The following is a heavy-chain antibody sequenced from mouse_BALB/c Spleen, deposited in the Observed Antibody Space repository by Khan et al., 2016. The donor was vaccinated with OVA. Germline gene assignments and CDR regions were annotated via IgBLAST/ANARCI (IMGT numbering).Heavy chain of an antibody. V-gene: IGHV5-6*01. J-gene: IGHJ3*01. CDR2: ISTGGHYT. CDR1: GFTFSTYG. Sequence: EVELVESGGDLVKPGGSLKLSCAASGFTFSTYGMSWVRQTPDMRLEWVATISTGGHYTYYPDSVEGRFTISRDNAMNTLYLQMSSLKPEDTAIYYCTRLAYYYNSEGFAYWGQGTLVTVSA. CDR3: TRLAYYYNSEGFAY. D-gene: IGHD1-1*01.